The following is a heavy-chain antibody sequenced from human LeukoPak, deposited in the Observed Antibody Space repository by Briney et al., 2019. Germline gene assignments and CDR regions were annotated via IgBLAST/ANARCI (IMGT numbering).Heavy chain of an antibody. CDR2: IIAYNGNT. CDR1: GYTFTIYG. D-gene: IGHD3-22*01. J-gene: IGHJ5*02. CDR3: ARDHFSGYYDSSGYWFDP. Sequence: ASVTVSCTASGYTFTIYGICWVRPAPGQGLEWMGWIIAYNGNTNYAQKLQGRFTMTTDTSTSTAYMELRSLRSDDKDVYYCARDHFSGYYDSSGYWFDPWGQGTLVTVSS. V-gene: IGHV1-18*01.